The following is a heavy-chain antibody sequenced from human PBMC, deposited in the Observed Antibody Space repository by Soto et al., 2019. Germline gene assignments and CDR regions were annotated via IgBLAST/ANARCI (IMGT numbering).Heavy chain of an antibody. D-gene: IGHD3-16*02. V-gene: IGHV3-15*01. CDR1: GFTFSNAW. CDR3: TSHTIMITFGGVIVGDY. Sequence: EVQLVESGGGLVKPGGSLRLSCAASGFTFSNAWMSWVRQAPGKGLEWVGRIKSKTDGGTTDYAAPVKGRFTISRDDSNNTLYLQMNSLKTEDTAVYSCTSHTIMITFGGVIVGDYWRQGTLVTVSS. J-gene: IGHJ4*02. CDR2: IKSKTDGGTT.